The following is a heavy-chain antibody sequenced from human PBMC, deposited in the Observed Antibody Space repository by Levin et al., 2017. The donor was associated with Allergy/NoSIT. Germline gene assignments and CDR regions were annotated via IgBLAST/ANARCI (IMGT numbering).Heavy chain of an antibody. D-gene: IGHD5-24*01. Sequence: PKASVKVSCAASGFTFSSFAMSWVRQSPGKGLEWVSSISGTAGNTYYEDSVKGRFTISRDNSKNTLFLQMDTLRAEDTALYYCAKDRRWSPGVNNYGYFDYWGRGTLVTVSS. CDR2: ISGTAGNT. V-gene: IGHV3-23*01. CDR1: GFTFSSFA. CDR3: AKDRRWSPGVNNYGYFDY. J-gene: IGHJ4*02.